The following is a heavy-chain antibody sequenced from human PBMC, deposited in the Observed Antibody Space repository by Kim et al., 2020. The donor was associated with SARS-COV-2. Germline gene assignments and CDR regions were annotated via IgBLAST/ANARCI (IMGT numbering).Heavy chain of an antibody. CDR3: AGGPRRSAAGTMSADY. CDR2: ISGGTSIT. Sequence: GGSLRLSCTASGFTYDNHAMSWVRQAPGKGLEWLSVISGGTSITYYADSVKGRFTISRDNSKNTLFLQMNSLRVDDTGMYYCAGGPRRSAAGTMSADYWGQGTLVTVSS. J-gene: IGHJ4*02. CDR1: GFTYDNHA. D-gene: IGHD6-13*01. V-gene: IGHV3-23*01.